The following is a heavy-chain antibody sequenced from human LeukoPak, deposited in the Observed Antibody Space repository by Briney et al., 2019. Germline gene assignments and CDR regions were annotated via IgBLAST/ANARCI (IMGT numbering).Heavy chain of an antibody. D-gene: IGHD3-22*01. CDR1: GGSISSGSYY. CDR2: IYTSAST. Sequence: PSQTLSLTCTVSGGSISSGSYYWSWIRQPAGKGLEWIGRIYTSASTNYNPSLKSRVTISVDTSKNQFSLKLSSVTAADTAVYYCARAARMISDAFDIWGQGTMVTVSS. CDR3: ARAARMISDAFDI. J-gene: IGHJ3*02. V-gene: IGHV4-61*02.